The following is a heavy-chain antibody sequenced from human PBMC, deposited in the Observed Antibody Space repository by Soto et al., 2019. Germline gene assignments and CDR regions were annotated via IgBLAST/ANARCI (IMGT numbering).Heavy chain of an antibody. CDR1: GGTFSRYA. J-gene: IGHJ6*02. CDR3: ARSIKNFYYYYGMDV. V-gene: IGHV1-69*01. Sequence: SVIVSCTASGGTFSRYAISWVRQAPGQGLEWMGGIIPIFGTANYAQKFQGRVTITADESTSTAYMELSSLRSEDTAVYYCARSIKNFYYYYGMDVWGQGTTVNVSS. D-gene: IGHD5-12*01. CDR2: IIPIFGTA.